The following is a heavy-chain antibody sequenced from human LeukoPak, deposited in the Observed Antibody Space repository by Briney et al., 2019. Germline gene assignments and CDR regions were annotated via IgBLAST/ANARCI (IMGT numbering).Heavy chain of an antibody. CDR1: GFTFSGPA. Sequence: PGGSLRLSCAASGFTFSGPAMHWVRQASGKGLEWVGRIRSKANSYATAYAASVKGRFTISRDDSKNTAYLQMNSLKTEDTAVYYCTRQPPVVVAATWFDPWGQGTLVTVSS. J-gene: IGHJ5*02. CDR2: IRSKANSYAT. CDR3: TRQPPVVVAATWFDP. V-gene: IGHV3-73*01. D-gene: IGHD2-15*01.